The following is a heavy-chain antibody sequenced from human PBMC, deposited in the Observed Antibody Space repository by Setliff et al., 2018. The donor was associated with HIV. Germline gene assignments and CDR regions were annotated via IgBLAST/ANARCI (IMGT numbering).Heavy chain of an antibody. CDR2: IYYTGST. D-gene: IGHD4-17*01. Sequence: SETLSLTCAVSGDSVSGYYWSWVRQPPGKGLEWIGYIYYTGSTNYNPSLKSRLTISVDTSKNQFSLKLRSVTAADTAVYYCARDPPGYGDSNDYWGQGTLVTVSS. CDR1: GDSVSGYY. J-gene: IGHJ4*02. V-gene: IGHV4-59*02. CDR3: ARDPPGYGDSNDY.